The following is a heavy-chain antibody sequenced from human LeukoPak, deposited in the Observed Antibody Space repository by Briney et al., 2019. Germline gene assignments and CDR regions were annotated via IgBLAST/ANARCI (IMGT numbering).Heavy chain of an antibody. CDR1: GFTFRTYA. D-gene: IGHD4-17*01. CDR3: ARDPNGDYIGAFDF. Sequence: GGSLRLSCTASGFTFRTYAMIWVRQAPGKGLEWVSAIRAGGDTTVYADAVRGRFTISGDNSNNALYLQMNELRADDTAVYYCARDPNGDYIGAFDFWGQGTMVTVSS. J-gene: IGHJ3*01. V-gene: IGHV3-23*01. CDR2: IRAGGDTT.